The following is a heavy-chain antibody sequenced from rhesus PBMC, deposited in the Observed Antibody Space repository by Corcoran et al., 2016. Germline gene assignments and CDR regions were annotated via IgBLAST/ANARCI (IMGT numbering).Heavy chain of an antibody. V-gene: IGHV4-122*02. CDR1: GYSISGYY. CDR2: ITYSGST. Sequence: QVQLQESGPGLVKPSETLSLTCAVSGYSISGYYWSWIRQAPGKGLEWIGYITYSGSTSYNPSLKSRVTISRDTSKNQFSLKLSSVTAADTAVYYCVRGGWGDYYGLDSWGQGVVVTVSS. CDR3: VRGGWGDYYGLDS. J-gene: IGHJ6*01. D-gene: IGHD3-34*01.